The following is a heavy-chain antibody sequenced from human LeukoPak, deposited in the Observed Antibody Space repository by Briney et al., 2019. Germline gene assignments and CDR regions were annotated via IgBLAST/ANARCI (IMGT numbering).Heavy chain of an antibody. CDR2: MSPNSGDT. J-gene: IGHJ4*02. Sequence: GASVKVSCKASGYTFTRYDFNWVRQAPGQRLEWMGWMSPNSGDTGYAQKFQDRVTMTRNTSISTAYMELSSLRSDDTAVYYCARGPPNWGYDYWGPGTLVTVSS. V-gene: IGHV1-8*01. CDR3: ARGPPNWGYDY. CDR1: GYTFTRYD. D-gene: IGHD7-27*01.